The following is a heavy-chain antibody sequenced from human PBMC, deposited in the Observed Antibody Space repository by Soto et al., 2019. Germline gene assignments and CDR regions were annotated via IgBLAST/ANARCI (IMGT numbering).Heavy chain of an antibody. V-gene: IGHV4-34*01. CDR1: GGSFSGYY. D-gene: IGHD3-10*01. CDR3: ARAPRYYYGSGRNWFDP. J-gene: IGHJ5*02. Sequence: SETLSLTCAVYGGSFSGYYWSWIRQPPGKGLEWIGEINHSGSTNYNPSLKSRVTISVDTSKNQFSLKLSSVTAADTAVYYCARAPRYYYGSGRNWFDPWGQGTLVTSPQ. CDR2: INHSGST.